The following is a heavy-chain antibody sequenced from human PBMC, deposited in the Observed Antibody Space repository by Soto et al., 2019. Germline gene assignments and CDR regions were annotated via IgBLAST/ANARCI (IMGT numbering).Heavy chain of an antibody. CDR1: GFTFSSYS. V-gene: IGHV3-48*01. J-gene: IGHJ4*02. D-gene: IGHD4-17*01. CDR2: ISSSSSTI. Sequence: EVQLVESGGGLVQPGGSLRLSCAASGFTFSSYSMNWVRQAPGKGLEWGSYISSSSSTIYYADSVKGRFTISRDNAKNSLYLQMNSLSAEDTAVYYCARDINYGLFDYWGQGTLVTVSS. CDR3: ARDINYGLFDY.